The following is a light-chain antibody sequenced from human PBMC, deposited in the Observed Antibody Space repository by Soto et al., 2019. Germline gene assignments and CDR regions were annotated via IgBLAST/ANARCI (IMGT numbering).Light chain of an antibody. CDR2: GAS. Sequence: EIVMTQSPATLSVSPGERASLSCRASQSVGSNLAWYQQTAGQAPRLLIYGASTRATGIPARFCGSGSGTNFTLSISSLQSEDFAVYSCQQYTNWPYTFGQGTKLEIK. CDR1: QSVGSN. CDR3: QQYTNWPYT. J-gene: IGKJ2*01. V-gene: IGKV3-15*01.